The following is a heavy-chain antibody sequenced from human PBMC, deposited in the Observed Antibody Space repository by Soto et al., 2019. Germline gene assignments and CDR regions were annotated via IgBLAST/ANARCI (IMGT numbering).Heavy chain of an antibody. D-gene: IGHD4-4*01. Sequence: SETLSLTCAVSGGSISSDGSSWSWIRQPPGKGLEWIGYIYDSGSTYYNPSLKSRVTISVDRSKNQFSLKLSSVTAADTAVYYCARGMTTVTTLDYWGQGTLVTVSS. CDR1: GGSISSDGSS. CDR2: IYDSGST. V-gene: IGHV4-30-2*01. J-gene: IGHJ4*02. CDR3: ARGMTTVTTLDY.